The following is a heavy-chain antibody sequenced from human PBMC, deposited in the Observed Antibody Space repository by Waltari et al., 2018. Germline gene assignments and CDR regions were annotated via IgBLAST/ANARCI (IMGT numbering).Heavy chain of an antibody. D-gene: IGHD5-12*01. J-gene: IGHJ3*02. CDR1: GFTLSTYA. CDR3: ARGRNGYIQDVFDI. CDR2: IWCRGGNT. Sequence: EVQLLESGGGLVQPGGSLRLSCPASGFTLSTYAMSWVRQAPGKGRGGVSTIWCRGGNTVYAASVKGRFTISRDNAKNSLYLQMNSLRAEDTALYYCARGRNGYIQDVFDIWGQGTMVSVSS. V-gene: IGHV3-23*01.